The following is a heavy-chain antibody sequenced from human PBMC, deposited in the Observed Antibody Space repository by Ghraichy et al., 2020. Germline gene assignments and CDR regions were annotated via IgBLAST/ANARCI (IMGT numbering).Heavy chain of an antibody. CDR2: LYSDGST. V-gene: IGHV3-53*01. D-gene: IGHD2/OR15-2a*01. CDR1: GFAVSSYY. CDR3: ARDRGIVIVPPSITHYSGMDV. J-gene: IGHJ6*02. Sequence: LSLTCAASGFAVSSYYMNWVRQAPGKGLEWVSVLYSDGSTYYADSVKGRFTISRDSSKNTLYLQMNSMRAEDTALYFCARDRGIVIVPPSITHYSGMDVWGQGTTVTVSS.